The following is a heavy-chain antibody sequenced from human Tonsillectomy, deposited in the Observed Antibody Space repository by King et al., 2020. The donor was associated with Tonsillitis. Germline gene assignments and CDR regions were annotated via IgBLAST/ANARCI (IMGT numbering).Heavy chain of an antibody. J-gene: IGHJ4*02. CDR1: GFIFRTYG. D-gene: IGHD6-6*01. V-gene: IGHV3-33*08. Sequence: VQLVESGGGVVQPGRSLRLSCTASGFIFRTYGMHWVRQAPGKGLEWVALIRNDGSNKHYTDSVKGGFTISRDNSENTLYLEMNSLRAEDTAVYYCARDRIQWAARGTFDYWGQGTLVTVSS. CDR3: ARDRIQWAARGTFDY. CDR2: IRNDGSNK.